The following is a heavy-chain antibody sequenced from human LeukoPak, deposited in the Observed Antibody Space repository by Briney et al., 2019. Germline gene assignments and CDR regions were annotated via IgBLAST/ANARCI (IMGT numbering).Heavy chain of an antibody. D-gene: IGHD4-17*01. CDR1: GFTFSTYG. V-gene: IGHV3-30*02. CDR2: IRYDGTNK. CDR3: AKDRDYGDYPSAYYYYMDV. J-gene: IGHJ6*03. Sequence: GGSLRLSCAASGFTFSTYGIHWVCQAPGKGLEWVAFIRYDGTNKLYADSVKGRFTISRDNSKNMLYLQMNSLRAEDTAVYHCAKDRDYGDYPSAYYYYMDVWGKGTTVTVSS.